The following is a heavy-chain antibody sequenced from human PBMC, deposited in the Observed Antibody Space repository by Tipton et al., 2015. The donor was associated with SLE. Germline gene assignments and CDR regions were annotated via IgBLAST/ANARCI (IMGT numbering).Heavy chain of an antibody. CDR1: GGSFSSYY. D-gene: IGHD1-26*01. J-gene: IGHJ5*02. V-gene: IGHV4-34*01. CDR2: INHSGST. CDR3: ARHLNSGVGRLGP. Sequence: TLSLTCVVYGGSFSSYYWSWIRQPPGKGLEWIGEINHSGSTNYNPSLKSRVTISVDTSKNQFSLRLTSVTAADTAVYYCARHLNSGVGRLGPWGQGTQVSVSS.